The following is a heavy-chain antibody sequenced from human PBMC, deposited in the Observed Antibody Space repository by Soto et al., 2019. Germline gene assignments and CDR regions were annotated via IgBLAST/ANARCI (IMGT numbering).Heavy chain of an antibody. D-gene: IGHD6-19*01. J-gene: IGHJ4*02. CDR3: AKDRPAGIAVDGIFEY. CDR2: ISYDGSNK. Sequence: GGSLRLSCAASGFTFSSYGMHWVRQAPGKGLEWVAVISYDGSNKYYADSVKGRFTISRDDSKNTLYLQMNSLRAEDTAVYYCAKDRPAGIAVDGIFEYWGQGTLVTVSS. CDR1: GFTFSSYG. V-gene: IGHV3-30*18.